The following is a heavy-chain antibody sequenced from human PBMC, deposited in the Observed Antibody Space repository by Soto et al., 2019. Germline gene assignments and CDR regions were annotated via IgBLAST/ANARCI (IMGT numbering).Heavy chain of an antibody. CDR2: IKYDGSET. V-gene: IGHV3-7*01. CDR3: AVYTWNRAREFDF. J-gene: IGHJ4*02. D-gene: IGHD1-1*01. CDR1: GFTFSSLW. Sequence: AGSLRLSCAASGFTFSSLWMGWVRPPPGKGLEWVANIKYDGSETYYVDSVKGRFTISRDNAKNSLYLQMNSLRGEDTAVYFCAVYTWNRAREFDFWGQGTLVTVSS.